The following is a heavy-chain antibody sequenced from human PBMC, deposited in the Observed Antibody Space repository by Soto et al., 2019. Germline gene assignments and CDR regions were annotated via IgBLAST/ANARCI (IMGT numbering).Heavy chain of an antibody. D-gene: IGHD4-17*01. CDR3: ARENERHTVLDY. Sequence: QVQLVQSGAEVKKPGSSVKVSCKASGGTFSSYAISWVRQARGQGLEWMGGIIPIFGTANYAQKFQGRVTITADKSTSTAYMELSSLRSEDTAAYYSARENERHTVLDYWGPGTLVPVPS. V-gene: IGHV1-69*06. J-gene: IGHJ4*02. CDR1: GGTFSSYA. CDR2: IIPIFGTA.